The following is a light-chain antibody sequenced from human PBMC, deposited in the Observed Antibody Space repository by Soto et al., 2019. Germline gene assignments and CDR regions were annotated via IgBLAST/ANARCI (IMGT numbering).Light chain of an antibody. V-gene: IGLV1-51*01. CDR1: SSNIGNNY. CDR3: ATWDRSLTGEV. J-gene: IGLJ2*01. CDR2: DIN. Sequence: QSVLTQPPSVSAAPGQKVTISCSGSSSNIGNNYVSWFQQLPGTDPKLLIYDINKRPSGIPDGFSGSKSGTSATLDITGLPTGDDADYYCATWDRSLTGEVFGGGTKLTVL.